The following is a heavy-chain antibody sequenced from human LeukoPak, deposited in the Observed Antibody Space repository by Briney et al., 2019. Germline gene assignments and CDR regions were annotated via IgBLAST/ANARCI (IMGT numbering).Heavy chain of an antibody. CDR3: ARGDIVVVPAPFDY. V-gene: IGHV6-1*01. J-gene: IGHJ4*02. CDR2: IYYRSKWYN. D-gene: IGHD2-2*01. CDR1: GDSVSSNTAT. Sequence: SQTLSLTCLISGDSVSSNTATWNWIRQSPSRGLEWLGRIYYRSKWYNDYKLSEKSRVTINPDTSKNQFSLKLSSVTAADTAVYYCARGDIVVVPAPFDYWGQGTLVTVSS.